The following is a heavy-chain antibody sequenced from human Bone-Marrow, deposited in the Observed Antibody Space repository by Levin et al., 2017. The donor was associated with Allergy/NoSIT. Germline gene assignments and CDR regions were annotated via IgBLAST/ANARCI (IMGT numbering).Heavy chain of an antibody. CDR2: ISPRGGST. Sequence: GESLKISCKASGYTFTSYYIHWMRQAPGQGLEWLGIISPRGGSTSSAQKFQDRLTMTRDTSTNTVYMDLYSLKSEDTAVYYCVRGEEEDVRDLEWLPPFDYWGQGTLVTVSS. J-gene: IGHJ4*02. CDR1: GYTFTSYY. CDR3: VRGEEEDVRDLEWLPPFDY. D-gene: IGHD3-3*01. V-gene: IGHV1-46*01.